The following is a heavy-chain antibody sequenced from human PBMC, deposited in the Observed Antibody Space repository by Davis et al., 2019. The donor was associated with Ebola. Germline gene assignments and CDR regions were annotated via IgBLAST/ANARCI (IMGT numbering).Heavy chain of an antibody. CDR3: ATLDILTAYIPYAMDV. CDR1: GYSFSDYY. Sequence: AASVKVSCKGSGYSFSDYYIHWVQGAPGKGLEWVGLVDPKTGRTVYAENFQDRVTISADKSTDTVYMELSSLRYEDTAVYYCATLDILTAYIPYAMDVWGQGTTVIVS. J-gene: IGHJ6*02. V-gene: IGHV1-69-2*01. D-gene: IGHD3-9*01. CDR2: VDPKTGRT.